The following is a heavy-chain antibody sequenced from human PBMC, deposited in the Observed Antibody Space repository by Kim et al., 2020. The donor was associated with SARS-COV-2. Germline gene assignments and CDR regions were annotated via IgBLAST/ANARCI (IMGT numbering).Heavy chain of an antibody. V-gene: IGHV3-7*01. CDR1: GFTFSSYW. J-gene: IGHJ6*02. Sequence: GGSLRLSCAASGFTFSSYWMSWVRQAPGKGLEWVANIKQDGSEKYYVDSVKGRFTISRDNAKNSLYLQMNSLRAEDTAVYYCARDPTLPTPAPMDYYYGMDVWGQGTTVTVSS. D-gene: IGHD2-15*01. CDR2: IKQDGSEK. CDR3: ARDPTLPTPAPMDYYYGMDV.